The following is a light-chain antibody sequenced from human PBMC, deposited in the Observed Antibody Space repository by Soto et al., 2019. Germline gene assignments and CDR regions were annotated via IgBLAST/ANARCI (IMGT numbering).Light chain of an antibody. Sequence: EIVLTQSPGTLSLSPGERATLSCRASQSVSSSYLAWYQQKPGQAPRLLIYGASSRATGIPDRFSGSGSGTEFTLTIRGLEPEDLAVYYCQQYGSSPWTFGQGTKVEIK. CDR3: QQYGSSPWT. CDR2: GAS. CDR1: QSVSSSY. V-gene: IGKV3-20*01. J-gene: IGKJ1*01.